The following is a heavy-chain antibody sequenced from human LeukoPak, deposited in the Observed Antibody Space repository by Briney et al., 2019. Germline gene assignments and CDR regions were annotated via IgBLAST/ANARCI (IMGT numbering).Heavy chain of an antibody. Sequence: SETLSLTCTVSGGSISSSSYYWGWIRQPPGKGLEWIGSIYYSGSTYYNPSLKSRVTISVDTSKNQFSLKLSSVTAADTAVYSCARVPVHRAAAFDYWGQGTLVTVSS. V-gene: IGHV4-39*07. CDR2: IYYSGST. D-gene: IGHD6-13*01. CDR1: GGSISSSSYY. CDR3: ARVPVHRAAAFDY. J-gene: IGHJ4*02.